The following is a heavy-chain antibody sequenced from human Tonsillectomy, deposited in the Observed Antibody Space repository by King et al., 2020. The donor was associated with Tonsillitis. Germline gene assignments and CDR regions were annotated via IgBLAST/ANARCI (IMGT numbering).Heavy chain of an antibody. J-gene: IGHJ4*02. D-gene: IGHD6-13*01. CDR2: ISYDGSNK. CDR3: AGVLVYTSTGPGPDY. CDR1: GFIFSSYG. V-gene: IGHV3-33*05. Sequence: VQLVESGGGVVQPGRSLRLSCAASGFIFSSYGIHWVRQAPGKGLEWVAVISYDGSNKYYADSVKGRFTTSRDNSKNTVYLQMNSLRAEDTAVYYCAGVLVYTSTGPGPDYWGQGTLVTVSS.